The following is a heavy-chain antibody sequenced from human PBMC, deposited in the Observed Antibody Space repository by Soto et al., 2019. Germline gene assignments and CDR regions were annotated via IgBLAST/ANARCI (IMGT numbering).Heavy chain of an antibody. Sequence: ASVKVSCKASGYTFASYAMHWVRQAPGQRLEWMGWINAGNGNTKYSQKFQGRVTITRDTSASTAYMELISLRSEDTAVYYCARVVGSWYVFNYWGQGTLVTVSS. CDR3: ARVVGSWYVFNY. J-gene: IGHJ4*02. V-gene: IGHV1-3*01. CDR1: GYTFASYA. D-gene: IGHD6-13*01. CDR2: INAGNGNT.